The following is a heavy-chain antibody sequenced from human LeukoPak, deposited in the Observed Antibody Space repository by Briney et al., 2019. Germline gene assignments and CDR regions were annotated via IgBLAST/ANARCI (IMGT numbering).Heavy chain of an antibody. J-gene: IGHJ4*02. V-gene: IGHV3-21*01. Sequence: GGSLRLSCAASGFTVSSYYMSWVRQAPGKGLEWVSSISSTSTYISYADSVKGRFTISRDNAKNSLYLQMNSLRAEDTAVYYCARGGGNFDYWGQGTLVTVSS. CDR1: GFTVSSYY. CDR2: ISSTSTYI. CDR3: ARGGGNFDY. D-gene: IGHD2-15*01.